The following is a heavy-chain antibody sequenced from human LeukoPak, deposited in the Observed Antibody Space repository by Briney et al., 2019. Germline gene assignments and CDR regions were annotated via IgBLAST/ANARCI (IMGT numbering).Heavy chain of an antibody. J-gene: IGHJ4*02. CDR1: GYTFTSYA. CDR3: ARCGDYKFFRY. CDR2: INAGNGNT. V-gene: IGHV1-3*01. D-gene: IGHD4-17*01. Sequence: VASVTVSCKASGYTFTSYAMHWVRQAPGQRLEWMGWINAGNGNTKYSQKFQGRVTITRDTSASTAYMELSSLRSEDTAVYYCARCGDYKFFRYWGQGTLVTVSS.